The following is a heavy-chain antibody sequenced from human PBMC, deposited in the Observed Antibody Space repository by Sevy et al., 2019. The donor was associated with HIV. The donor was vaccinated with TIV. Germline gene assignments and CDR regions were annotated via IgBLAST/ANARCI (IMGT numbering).Heavy chain of an antibody. Sequence: SETLSLTCSVTGGSISSFYWSWIRQPPGKALEWIGYVYYSGSSTYNPSLKSRVSISVDSFRNLFSLKMTSVTPADSAVYFCARMNYGVNYPGNHFYFDYWGQGSLVTVSS. CDR2: VYYSGSS. CDR3: ARMNYGVNYPGNHFYFDY. D-gene: IGHD4-17*01. CDR1: GGSISSFY. J-gene: IGHJ4*02. V-gene: IGHV4-59*13.